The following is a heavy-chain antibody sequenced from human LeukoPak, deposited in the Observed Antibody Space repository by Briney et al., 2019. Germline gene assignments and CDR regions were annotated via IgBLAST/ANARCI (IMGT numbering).Heavy chain of an antibody. CDR3: AARAWLVRSVDY. J-gene: IGHJ4*02. D-gene: IGHD6-19*01. Sequence: SETLSLTCTVSGGSISSSSYYWGWIRQPPGKGLEWIGSIYYSGSTYYNPSLKSRVTISVDTSKNQFSLKLSSVTAADTAVYYCAARAWLVRSVDYWGQGTLVTVSS. V-gene: IGHV4-39*01. CDR2: IYYSGST. CDR1: GGSISSSSYY.